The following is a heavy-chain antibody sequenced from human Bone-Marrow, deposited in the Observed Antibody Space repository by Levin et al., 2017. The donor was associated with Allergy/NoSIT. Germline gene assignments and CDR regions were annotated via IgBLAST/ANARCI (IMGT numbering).Heavy chain of an antibody. Sequence: GGSLRLSCAASGFTFSSYGMHWVRQAPGKGLEWVAVISYDGSNKYYADSVKGRFTISRDNSKNTLYLQMNSLRAEDTAVYYCAKDVSLRYFDWPSIARNYYYYGMDVWGQGTTVTVSS. CDR1: GFTFSSYG. CDR3: AKDVSLRYFDWPSIARNYYYYGMDV. J-gene: IGHJ6*02. CDR2: ISYDGSNK. D-gene: IGHD3-9*01. V-gene: IGHV3-30*18.